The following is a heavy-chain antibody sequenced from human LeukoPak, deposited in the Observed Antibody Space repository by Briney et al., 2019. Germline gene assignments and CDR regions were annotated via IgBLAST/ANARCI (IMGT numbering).Heavy chain of an antibody. J-gene: IGHJ4*02. Sequence: PGGSLRLSCAASGFTFSNYWMSWVRQAPGRGLEWVANINQDGTEKNYVDSVKGRFTISRDNAKNSLYLQMNSLRAEDTAVYYCARAPPPTVTTVFFDYWGQGTLVTVSS. CDR1: GFTFSNYW. CDR3: ARAPPPTVTTVFFDY. V-gene: IGHV3-7*04. D-gene: IGHD4-17*01. CDR2: INQDGTEK.